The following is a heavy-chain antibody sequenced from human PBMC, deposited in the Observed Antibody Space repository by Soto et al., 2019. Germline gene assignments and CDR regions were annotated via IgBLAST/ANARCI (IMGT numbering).Heavy chain of an antibody. CDR1: GGSIRSRDYY. D-gene: IGHD6-13*01. V-gene: IGHV4-30-4*01. Sequence: QVQLQESGPGLVKPSQTLSLTCTVSGGSIRSRDYYWSWIRQPPGKGLEWIGYVYYSESAYYNPSLQSRGFISIDTSNNQFSLTLSSVTAADTAVYYCARVIITATGTSGFDSWGQGTLVTVSS. CDR2: VYYSESA. J-gene: IGHJ4*02. CDR3: ARVIITATGTSGFDS.